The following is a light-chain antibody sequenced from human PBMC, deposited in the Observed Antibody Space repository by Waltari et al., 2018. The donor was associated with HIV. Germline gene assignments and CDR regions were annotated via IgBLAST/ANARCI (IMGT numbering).Light chain of an antibody. CDR2: RNK. V-gene: IGLV1-47*01. CDR3: AAWEDSLSGVV. J-gene: IGLJ2*01. CDR1: SSNIGSNY. Sequence: QSVLTQPPSASGTPGQRVTISCSGSSSNIGSNYVYWYQQLPGETTKVLIYRNKQRPAGDPDRFSGSKSGTSASLAISGLRAEDEADCYCAAWEDSLSGVVFGGGTKLTVL.